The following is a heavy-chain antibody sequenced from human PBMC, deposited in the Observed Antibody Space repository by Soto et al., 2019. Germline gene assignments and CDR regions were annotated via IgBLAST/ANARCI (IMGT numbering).Heavy chain of an antibody. Sequence: ASVKVSCKASGGTFSSYAISWVRQAPGQGLEWMGGIIPIFGTANYAQKFQGRVTITADKSTSTAYMELSSLRSEDTAVYYCARAATFTGYSSSWYRYYYGMDVWGQGTTVTV. J-gene: IGHJ6*02. V-gene: IGHV1-69*06. D-gene: IGHD6-13*01. CDR1: GGTFSSYA. CDR3: ARAATFTGYSSSWYRYYYGMDV. CDR2: IIPIFGTA.